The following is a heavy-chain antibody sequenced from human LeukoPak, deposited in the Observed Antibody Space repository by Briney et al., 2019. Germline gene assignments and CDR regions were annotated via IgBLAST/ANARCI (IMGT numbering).Heavy chain of an antibody. D-gene: IGHD2-8*02. CDR1: GGSISSYY. V-gene: IGHV4-59*08. J-gene: IGHJ4*02. CDR2: IYYSGST. Sequence: SETLSLTCTVSGGSISSYYWSWIRQPPGKGLEWIGYIYYSGSTNYNPSLKSRVTISVDTSKNQFSLKLISVTAADTAVYYCARGYWFYFDYWGQGTLVTVSS. CDR3: ARGYWFYFDY.